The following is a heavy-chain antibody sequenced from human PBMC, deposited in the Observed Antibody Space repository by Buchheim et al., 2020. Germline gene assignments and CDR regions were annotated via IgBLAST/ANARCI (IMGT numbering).Heavy chain of an antibody. CDR3: ARMAVIYGSSSYFDY. CDR1: GGTFSNYG. Sequence: QVQLVQSGAEVKKPGSSVKVSCKASGGTFSNYGITWVRRAPGRGLEWMGGFIPIFGTAKYAQKFQGRVTLTADKSTNTAYMEMSSLRSEDTAVYYCARMAVIYGSSSYFDYWGQGTL. CDR2: FIPIFGTA. J-gene: IGHJ4*02. D-gene: IGHD6-6*01. V-gene: IGHV1-69*06.